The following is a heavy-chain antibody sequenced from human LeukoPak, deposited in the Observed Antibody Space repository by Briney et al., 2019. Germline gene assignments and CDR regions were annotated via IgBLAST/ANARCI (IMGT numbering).Heavy chain of an antibody. J-gene: IGHJ4*02. CDR2: IIPILGIA. CDR1: GGTFSSYA. CDR3: ARPRSSGWSAFDY. D-gene: IGHD6-19*01. Sequence: SVKVSCKASGGTFSSYAISWVRQAPGQGLEWMGRIIPILGIANYAQKSQGRVTITADKSTSTAYMELSSLRSEDTAVYYCARPRSSGWSAFDYWGQGTLVTVSS. V-gene: IGHV1-69*04.